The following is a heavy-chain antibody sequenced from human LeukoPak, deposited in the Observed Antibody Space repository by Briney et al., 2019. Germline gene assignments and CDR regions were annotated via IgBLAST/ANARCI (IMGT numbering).Heavy chain of an antibody. CDR3: ASHYDTSGSHYFDF. D-gene: IGHD3-22*01. CDR2: ISYDGSNK. CDR1: GFTFSRYA. Sequence: SLPLSCAASGFTFSRYAMHWVRQAPGKGLEWVAVISYDGSNKYYADSVKGRFTISRDSSKNTLYLQMNSLRAEDTAAYYCASHYDTSGSHYFDFRGQGTLVTVSS. J-gene: IGHJ4*02. V-gene: IGHV3-30-3*01.